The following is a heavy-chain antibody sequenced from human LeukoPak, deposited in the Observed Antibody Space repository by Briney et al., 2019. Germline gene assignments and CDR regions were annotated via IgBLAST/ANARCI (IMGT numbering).Heavy chain of an antibody. V-gene: IGHV1-46*01. Sequence: GASVKVSCKASGYTFINYYMHWVRQAPGQGLEWMGMINPSGGSTTYAQEIQGRVTLTRDTSTSTVYMELSSLRFEDTSVYYCARGGYGSGRRLGMDVWGQGTTVTVSS. CDR3: ARGGYGSGRRLGMDV. CDR1: GYTFINYY. J-gene: IGHJ6*02. CDR2: INPSGGST. D-gene: IGHD3-10*01.